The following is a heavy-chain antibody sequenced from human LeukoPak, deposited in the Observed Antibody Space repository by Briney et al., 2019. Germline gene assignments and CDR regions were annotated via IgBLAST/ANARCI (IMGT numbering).Heavy chain of an antibody. CDR3: AREARKTIFGVVPSGAFDI. D-gene: IGHD3-3*01. J-gene: IGHJ3*02. CDR1: GFTFSSYS. V-gene: IGHV3-21*01. CDR2: ISSSSSYI. Sequence: GGSLRLSCAASGFTFSSYSMNWVRQAPGKGLEWVSSISSSSSYIYYADSVKGRFTISRDNAKNSLYLQMNSLRAEYTAVYYCAREARKTIFGVVPSGAFDIWGQGTMVTVSS.